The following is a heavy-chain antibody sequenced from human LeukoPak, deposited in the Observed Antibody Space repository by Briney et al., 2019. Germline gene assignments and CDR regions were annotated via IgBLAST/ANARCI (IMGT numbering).Heavy chain of an antibody. CDR2: ISYDGSNK. CDR1: GFTFSSYA. Sequence: GGSLRLSCAASGFTFSSYAMHWVRQAPGKGLEWVAVISYDGSNKYYAYSVKGRFTISRDNSKNTLYLQMNSLRAEDTAVYYCARAGKEYSSYDYWGQGTLVTVSS. CDR3: ARAGKEYSSYDY. D-gene: IGHD6-6*01. V-gene: IGHV3-30-3*01. J-gene: IGHJ4*02.